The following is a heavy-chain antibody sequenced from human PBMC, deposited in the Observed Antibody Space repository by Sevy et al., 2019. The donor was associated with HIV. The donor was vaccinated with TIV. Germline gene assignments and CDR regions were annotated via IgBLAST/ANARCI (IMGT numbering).Heavy chain of an antibody. V-gene: IGHV3-64D*06. CDR3: VNDPDYNFWRGDYGMDV. D-gene: IGHD3-3*01. CDR2: ISSDGVST. J-gene: IGHJ6*02. CDR1: GFSFSNSA. Sequence: GGSLRLSCSGSGFSFSNSAMNWVRQTPGKGLKYVSAISSDGVSTYYTDSVRGRFTISRDNSKNTLYLQMSSLRVEDTAVYYCVNDPDYNFWRGDYGMDVWGQWTTVTVSS.